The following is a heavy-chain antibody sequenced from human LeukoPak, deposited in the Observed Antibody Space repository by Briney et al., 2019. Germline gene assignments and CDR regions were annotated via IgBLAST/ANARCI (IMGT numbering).Heavy chain of an antibody. CDR2: IGTAGDT. CDR3: ARGSETSYDL. Sequence: GGSLRLSCAASGFTFSSYDMHWVRQTTTKGLEWVSAIGTAGDTYYPGSVKGRFTISRENDKNSLYLQMNSLRAGDTAVYYCARGSETSYDLWGQGTRVSVSS. D-gene: IGHD3-3*01. CDR1: GFTFSSYD. J-gene: IGHJ4*02. V-gene: IGHV3-13*04.